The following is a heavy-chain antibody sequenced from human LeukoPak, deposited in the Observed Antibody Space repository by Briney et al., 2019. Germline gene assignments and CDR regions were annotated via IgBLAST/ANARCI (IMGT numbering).Heavy chain of an antibody. D-gene: IGHD6-19*01. J-gene: IGHJ4*02. Sequence: PSETLSLTCTVSGGSINSSSYYWGWIRQPPGKGLEWIGTIYYSGSTYYNPSLKSRVTISVDTSKNQFSLKLSSVTAADTAVYYCARGYSSGWTDLHDYWGQGTLVTVSS. CDR1: GGSINSSSYY. CDR2: IYYSGST. CDR3: ARGYSSGWTDLHDY. V-gene: IGHV4-39*07.